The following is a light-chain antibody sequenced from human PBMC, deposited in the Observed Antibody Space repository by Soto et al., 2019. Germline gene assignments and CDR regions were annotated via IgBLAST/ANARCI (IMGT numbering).Light chain of an antibody. V-gene: IGLV2-8*01. CDR1: SSDVGVYNY. Sequence: QAVVTQPPSASGSPGQSVTISCTGTSSDVGVYNYVSWYQHHPGRAPKLMIYEVSQRPSGVPDRFSGSKSGNTASLTVSGLQAEDEADYYCSSYAGVNYLIFGGGTKLTVL. J-gene: IGLJ2*01. CDR3: SSYAGVNYLI. CDR2: EVS.